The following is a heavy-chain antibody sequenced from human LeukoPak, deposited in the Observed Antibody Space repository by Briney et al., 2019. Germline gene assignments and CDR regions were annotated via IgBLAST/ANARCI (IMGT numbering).Heavy chain of an antibody. D-gene: IGHD3-22*01. CDR2: IYTSGST. CDR3: ARASYDSSGYYWFDP. J-gene: IGHJ5*02. CDR1: GGSISSYY. Sequence: PSETLSLTCTVSGGSISSYYWSWIRQPAGKGLEWSERIYTSGSTNYNPSLKSRVTMSVDTSKNQFSLKLSSVTAADTAVYYCARASYDSSGYYWFDPWGQGTLVTVSS. V-gene: IGHV4-4*07.